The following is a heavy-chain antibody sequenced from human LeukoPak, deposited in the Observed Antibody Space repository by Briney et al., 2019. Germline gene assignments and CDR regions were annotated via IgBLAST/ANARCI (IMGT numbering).Heavy chain of an antibody. CDR1: GGSFSGYY. CDR2: INHSGST. Sequence: SETLSLTCAVYGGSFSGYYWSWIRQPPGKGLEWIGEINHSGSTNHNPSLKSRVTISVDTSKNQFSLKLSSVTAADTAVYYCARGLGQRRAARPPPFDYWGQGTLVTVSS. J-gene: IGHJ4*02. V-gene: IGHV4-34*01. CDR3: ARGLGQRRAARPPPFDY. D-gene: IGHD6-6*01.